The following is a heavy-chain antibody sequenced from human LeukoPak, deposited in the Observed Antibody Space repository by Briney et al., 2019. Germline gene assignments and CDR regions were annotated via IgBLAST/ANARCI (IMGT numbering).Heavy chain of an antibody. CDR3: ARRGPYYDSRTYYFDS. CDR1: GGSIDSMSYY. D-gene: IGHD3-22*01. CDR2: GYYSGST. J-gene: IGHJ4*02. Sequence: SEPLSLTCTVSGGSIDSMSYYWGWIRQPPAMALGWIGSGYYSGSTYYDPSLKSRVTICVYTSKNQFSPKLTSVTAPDTAVYYCARRGPYYDSRTYYFDSWGEGTLVTVSS. V-gene: IGHV4-39*01.